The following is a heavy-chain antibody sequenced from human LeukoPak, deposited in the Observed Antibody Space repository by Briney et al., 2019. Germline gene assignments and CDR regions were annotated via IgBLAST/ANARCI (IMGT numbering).Heavy chain of an antibody. CDR3: AREAVAGISGGYFDY. CDR1: GGSISSYC. D-gene: IGHD6-19*01. J-gene: IGHJ4*02. V-gene: IGHV4-59*12. Sequence: SETLSLTCIVSGGSISSYCWSWIRQPPGKGLEWIGHIYYSGSTNYNPSLKSRVTISVDTSENQFSLKLSSVTAADTAVYYCAREAVAGISGGYFDYWGQGTLVTVSS. CDR2: IYYSGST.